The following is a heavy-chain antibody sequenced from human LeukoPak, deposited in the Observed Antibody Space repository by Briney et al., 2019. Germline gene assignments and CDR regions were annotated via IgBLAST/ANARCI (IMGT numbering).Heavy chain of an antibody. Sequence: GGSLRLSCAASGFTFSSYAMSWVRHAPGKGLEWVSAISGSGGSTYYADSEKGRFTISRDNSKNTLYLQMNSLRAEDTAVYYCAKGRIGIVVVTAAFDYWGQGTLVTVSS. CDR2: ISGSGGST. D-gene: IGHD2-21*02. CDR1: GFTFSSYA. J-gene: IGHJ4*02. CDR3: AKGRIGIVVVTAAFDY. V-gene: IGHV3-23*01.